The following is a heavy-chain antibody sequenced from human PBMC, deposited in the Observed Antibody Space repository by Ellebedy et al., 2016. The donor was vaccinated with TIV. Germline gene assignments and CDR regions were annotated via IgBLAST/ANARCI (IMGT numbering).Heavy chain of an antibody. CDR1: GFTFSSYA. CDR2: ISGSGGST. CDR3: AKEGIGHGSGWMDFQH. J-gene: IGHJ1*01. D-gene: IGHD3-10*01. V-gene: IGHV3-23*01. Sequence: GGSLRLXXAASGFTFSSYAMSWVRQAPGKGLEWVSAISGSGGSTYYADSVKGRFTISRDNSKNTLYLQMNSLRAEDTAVYYCAKEGIGHGSGWMDFQHWGQGTLVTVSS.